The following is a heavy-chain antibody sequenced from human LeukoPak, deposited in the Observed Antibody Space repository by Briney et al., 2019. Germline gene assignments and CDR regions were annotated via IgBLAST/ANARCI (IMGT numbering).Heavy chain of an antibody. D-gene: IGHD6-13*01. CDR1: GFTFSSYA. J-gene: IGHJ4*02. V-gene: IGHV3-30*04. CDR3: AREVGIAPKENGFDY. CDR2: ISYDGSNK. Sequence: PGGSLRLSCAASGFTFSSYAMHWVRQAPGKGLEWVAVISYDGSNKYYADSVKGRFTISRDNSKNTLYLQMNSLRAEDTAVYYCAREVGIAPKENGFDYWGQGTLVTVSS.